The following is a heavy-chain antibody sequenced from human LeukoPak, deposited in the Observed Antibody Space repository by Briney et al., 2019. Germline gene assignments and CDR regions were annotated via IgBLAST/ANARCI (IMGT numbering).Heavy chain of an antibody. Sequence: GASVKVSCRASGYTFTGHFLHWVRQAPGQGLEWMAWIDPNNGDTHYAQNFQGRITVTRDTSISTVYMELSRLTSDDAAVSYCAREYSASEHWGQGTLVTVSS. D-gene: IGHD4-11*01. CDR3: AREYSASEH. V-gene: IGHV1-2*02. CDR1: GYTFTGHF. J-gene: IGHJ1*01. CDR2: IDPNNGDT.